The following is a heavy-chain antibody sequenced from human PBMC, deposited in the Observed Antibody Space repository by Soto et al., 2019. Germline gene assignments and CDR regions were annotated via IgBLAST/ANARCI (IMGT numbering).Heavy chain of an antibody. J-gene: IGHJ4*02. CDR3: ARGFSGYYSSLDD. V-gene: IGHV1-69*01. D-gene: IGHD5-12*01. CDR2: IIPTFGAA. CDR1: GGSFSSDA. Sequence: QVHLVQSGAEVQRPGSSVKVSCEASGGSFSSDAITWVRQVPGQGLEWMGGIIPTFGAANYGRQFQGRVTISADESTRTVYMELSSLRFDDTAVYYCARGFSGYYSSLDDWGQGTLVTVSS.